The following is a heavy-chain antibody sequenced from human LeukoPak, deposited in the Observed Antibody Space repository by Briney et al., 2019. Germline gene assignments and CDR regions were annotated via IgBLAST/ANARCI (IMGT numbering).Heavy chain of an antibody. CDR2: INWSGGTT. J-gene: IGHJ6*03. CDR1: GFTFDEYG. V-gene: IGHV3-20*04. CDR3: ARERFGSDYYLDV. Sequence: PGGSLRLSCAASGFTFDEYGMSWVRQAPGKGLEWVSGINWSGGTTVYAESVKGRFTVSRDNAKNSLYLQVNSLRVDDTALYYCARERFGSDYYLDVWGKGTTVTASS. D-gene: IGHD3-10*01.